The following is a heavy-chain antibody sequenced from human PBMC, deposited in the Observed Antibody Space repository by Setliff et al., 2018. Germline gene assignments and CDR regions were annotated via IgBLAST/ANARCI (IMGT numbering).Heavy chain of an antibody. J-gene: IGHJ5*02. V-gene: IGHV4-34*01. CDR1: GFTFSGYS. CDR3: ARAWGSSSSSLFYGFDP. CDR2: INHSGST. Sequence: PGGSLRLSCEASGFTFSGYSMNWVRQPPGKGLEWIGEINHSGSTNYNPSLKSRVTISVDTSKNQFSLKLSSVTAADTAVYYCARAWGSSSSSLFYGFDPWGQGTLVTVSS. D-gene: IGHD6-6*01.